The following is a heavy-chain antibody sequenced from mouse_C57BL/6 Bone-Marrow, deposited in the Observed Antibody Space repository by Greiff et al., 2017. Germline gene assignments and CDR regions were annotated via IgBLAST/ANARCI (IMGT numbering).Heavy chain of an antibody. CDR1: GYTFTSYG. J-gene: IGHJ4*01. Sequence: QVQLQQSGAELARPGASVKLSCKASGYTFTSYGISWVKQRTGQGLEWIGEIYPRSGNTYYNEKFKGKATLTADKSSSTSYMALRSLTSEDSAVYFCARGAYSCVYAMDYWGQGTSVTVSS. CDR3: ARGAYSCVYAMDY. D-gene: IGHD2-12*01. CDR2: IYPRSGNT. V-gene: IGHV1-81*01.